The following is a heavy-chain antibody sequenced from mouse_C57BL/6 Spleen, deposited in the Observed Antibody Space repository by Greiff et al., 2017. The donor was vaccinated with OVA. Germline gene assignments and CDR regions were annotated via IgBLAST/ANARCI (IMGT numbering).Heavy chain of an antibody. CDR2: ISSGSSTI. D-gene: IGHD2-4*01. CDR1: GFTFSDYG. J-gene: IGHJ3*01. V-gene: IGHV5-17*01. CDR3: ARFDYEAY. Sequence: EVQRVESGGGLVKPGGSLKLSCAASGFTFSDYGMHWVRQAPEKGLEWVVYISSGSSTIYYADTVKGRFTISRDNAKNTLFLQMTSLRSEDTAMYYCARFDYEAYWGQGTLVTVSA.